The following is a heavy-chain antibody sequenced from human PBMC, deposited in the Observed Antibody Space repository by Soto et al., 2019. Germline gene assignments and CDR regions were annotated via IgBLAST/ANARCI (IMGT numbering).Heavy chain of an antibody. CDR1: GGSVSSGSYY. Sequence: SETLSLTCTVSGGSVSSGSYYWSWIRQPPGKGLEWIGYIYYSGSTNYNPSLKSRVTISVDTSKNQFSLRLSSVTAADTAVYYCASGLKYYDILTGYYFYGMDVWGQGITVTVS. J-gene: IGHJ6*02. D-gene: IGHD3-9*01. CDR2: IYYSGST. V-gene: IGHV4-61*01. CDR3: ASGLKYYDILTGYYFYGMDV.